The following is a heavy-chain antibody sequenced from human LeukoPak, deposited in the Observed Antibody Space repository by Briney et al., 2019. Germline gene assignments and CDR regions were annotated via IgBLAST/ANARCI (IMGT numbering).Heavy chain of an antibody. D-gene: IGHD3-16*01. CDR3: ARAPKGGVQAY. Sequence: GGSLRLSCAASGFTLSTYAMSWVRQTPGKGLEWVAATSSSDAGTYHADSVRGRFTISRDNSKNTLYLQMNSLRAEDTAVYYCARAPKGGVQAYWGQGTLVTVSS. V-gene: IGHV3-23*01. J-gene: IGHJ4*02. CDR1: GFTLSTYA. CDR2: TSSSDAGT.